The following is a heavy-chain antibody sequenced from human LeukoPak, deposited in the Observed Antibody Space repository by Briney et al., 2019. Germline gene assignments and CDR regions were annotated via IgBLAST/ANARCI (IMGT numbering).Heavy chain of an antibody. CDR1: GGSISSSNW. Sequence: SGTLSLTCAVSGGSISSSNWWTWVRQPPGKGLEWIGEIYHSGRTNYNPSLKSRVTISVDKSKNHFSLTLTSVTAADTAVYYCSKSGDYRFDPWGQGTLVTVSS. J-gene: IGHJ5*02. CDR2: IYHSGRT. D-gene: IGHD7-27*01. CDR3: SKSGDYRFDP. V-gene: IGHV4-4*02.